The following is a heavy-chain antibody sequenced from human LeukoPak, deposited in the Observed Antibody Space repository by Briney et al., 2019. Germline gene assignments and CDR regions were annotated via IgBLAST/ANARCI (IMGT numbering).Heavy chain of an antibody. V-gene: IGHV3-23*01. D-gene: IGHD2-2*02. CDR3: AKARRDCSSTSCYSGSLSGDWNYVGYFDY. J-gene: IGHJ4*02. Sequence: GGSLRLSCAASGFTFSSYAMSWVRQAPGKGLEWVSAISGSGGSTYYADSVKGRFTISRDNSKNTLYLQMNSLRAGDTAVYYCAKARRDCSSTSCYSGSLSGDWNYVGYFDYWGQGTLVTVSS. CDR1: GFTFSSYA. CDR2: ISGSGGST.